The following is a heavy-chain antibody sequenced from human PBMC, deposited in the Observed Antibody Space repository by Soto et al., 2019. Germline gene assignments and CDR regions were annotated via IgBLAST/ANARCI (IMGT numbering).Heavy chain of an antibody. CDR3: ARGRYCLTGRCFPNWFDS. Sequence: SETLSLTCSVSGDSISSVDYFWAWIRQPPGQALEYIGYIYKSATTYYNPSFESRVAISLDTSKSQFSLNVTSVTAADTAVYFCARGRYCLTGRCFPNWFDSWRQGTLVTVSS. D-gene: IGHD2-15*01. V-gene: IGHV4-30-4*01. CDR2: IYKSATT. CDR1: GDSISSVDYF. J-gene: IGHJ5*01.